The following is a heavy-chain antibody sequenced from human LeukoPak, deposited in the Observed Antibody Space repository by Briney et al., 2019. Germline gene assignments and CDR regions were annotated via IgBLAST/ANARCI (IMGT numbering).Heavy chain of an antibody. CDR2: ISYDGIKK. CDR3: ARSIVVVYDDAFDL. D-gene: IGHD2-2*01. CDR1: GFVFSHYA. J-gene: IGHJ3*01. Sequence: PGGSLRLSCAASGFVFSHYAMHWVRQAPGRGLEWVALISYDGIKKNYADSVKGRFTISRDNSKNTLYLQMNSLRAEDTAVYYCARSIVVVYDDAFDLWGQGTVVAVSS. V-gene: IGHV3-30-3*01.